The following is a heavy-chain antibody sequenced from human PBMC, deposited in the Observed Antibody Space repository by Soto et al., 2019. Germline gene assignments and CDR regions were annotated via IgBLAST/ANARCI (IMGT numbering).Heavy chain of an antibody. CDR3: AKDKSPLSGYYRPHFDY. J-gene: IGHJ4*02. CDR1: GFTFSSYS. CDR2: ISSSSSYI. D-gene: IGHD3-22*01. Sequence: LRLSCAASGFTFSSYSMNWVRQAPGKGLEWVSSISSSSSYIYYADSVKGRFTISRDNSKNTLYLQMNSLRAEDTAVYYCAKDKSPLSGYYRPHFDYWGQGTLVTVSS. V-gene: IGHV3-21*04.